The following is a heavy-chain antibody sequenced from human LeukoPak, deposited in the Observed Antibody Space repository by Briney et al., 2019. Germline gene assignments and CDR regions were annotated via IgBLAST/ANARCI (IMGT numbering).Heavy chain of an antibody. D-gene: IGHD1-26*01. Sequence: SETLSLTCTVSGDSISSYYWRWIQQPPGNGLEWLVYLYYSGSTNSNPSLQGHVTISADKSKNQFSLKLTSVTAADTAVYYCARETDILGSTAFDYWGQGTLVTVSS. CDR1: GDSISSYY. V-gene: IGHV4-59*01. CDR2: LYYSGST. J-gene: IGHJ4*02. CDR3: ARETDILGSTAFDY.